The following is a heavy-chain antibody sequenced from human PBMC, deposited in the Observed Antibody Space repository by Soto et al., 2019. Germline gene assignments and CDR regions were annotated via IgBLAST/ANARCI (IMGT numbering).Heavy chain of an antibody. CDR1: GFTFNYYW. J-gene: IGHJ4*02. V-gene: IGHV3-74*01. D-gene: IGHD2-21*02. CDR2: LQTDGSHP. CDR3: ARGGDPEY. Sequence: EVQLVESGGGLVQPGGSLRLSCVASGFTFNYYWMHWVRQAPGKGLMWVSRLQTDGSHPDYADSVKGRFTISRDNAKNTLYLQKNNLSAEDTAVYYCARGGDPEYWGQGTLVTVSS.